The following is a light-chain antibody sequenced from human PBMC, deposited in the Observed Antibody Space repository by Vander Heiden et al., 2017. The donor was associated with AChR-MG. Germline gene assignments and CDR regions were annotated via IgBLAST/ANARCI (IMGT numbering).Light chain of an antibody. CDR3: SSYINRTTV. CDR1: SSDVGGSNY. CDR2: DVT. V-gene: IGLV2-14*01. J-gene: IGLJ3*02. Sequence: QSALTQPASVSGSPGQSITLSCAGTSSDVGGSNYVSWYQQHPGKAPKLLIYDVTKRPSGFSNRVSGSRSGNTASLSISGLQAEDEADYYGSSYINRTTVFGGGTKVTVL.